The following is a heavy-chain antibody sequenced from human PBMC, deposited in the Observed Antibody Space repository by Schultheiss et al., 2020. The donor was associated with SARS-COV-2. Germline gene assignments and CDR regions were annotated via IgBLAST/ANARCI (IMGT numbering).Heavy chain of an antibody. Sequence: GGSLRLSCAASGFTFSSYAMSWVRQAPGKGLEWVSAISGSGGSTYYVDSVKGRFTISRDNSKNTLYLQMNSLRAEDTAVYYCASDILHRYDFWRGCDYWGQGTLVTVSS. J-gene: IGHJ4*02. CDR1: GFTFSSYA. D-gene: IGHD3-3*01. CDR2: ISGSGGST. CDR3: ASDILHRYDFWRGCDY. V-gene: IGHV3-23*01.